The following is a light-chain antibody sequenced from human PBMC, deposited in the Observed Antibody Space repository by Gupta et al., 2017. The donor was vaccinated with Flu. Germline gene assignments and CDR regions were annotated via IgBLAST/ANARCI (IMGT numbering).Light chain of an antibody. CDR1: ATAVCGYNF. J-gene: IGLJ3*02. Sequence: SITNTATATATAVCGYNFVSWHQQHPANAPILMIYDISKRPAGVANRFSGSKSGTTASLTISGRQEEGEADYYCSSYTSSITWVFGGGTKLTVL. CDR2: DIS. CDR3: SSYTSSITWV. V-gene: IGLV2-14*04.